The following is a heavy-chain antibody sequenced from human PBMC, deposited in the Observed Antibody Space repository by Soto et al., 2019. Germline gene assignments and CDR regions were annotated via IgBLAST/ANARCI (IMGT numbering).Heavy chain of an antibody. Sequence: SQTLSLTCAICGDSVSSNSAAWNWIRQSPSRGLEWLGRTYYRSKWYNDYAVSVKSRITINPDTSKNQFSLQLNSVTPEDTAVYYCARGSSSVVYYYYGMDVWGQGTTVTVSS. CDR3: ARGSSSVVYYYYGMDV. J-gene: IGHJ6*02. V-gene: IGHV6-1*01. CDR2: TYYRSKWYN. CDR1: GDSVSSNSAA. D-gene: IGHD6-6*01.